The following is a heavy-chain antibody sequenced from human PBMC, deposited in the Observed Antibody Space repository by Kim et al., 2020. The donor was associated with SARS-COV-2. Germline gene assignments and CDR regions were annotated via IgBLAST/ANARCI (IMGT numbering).Heavy chain of an antibody. Sequence: GGSLRLSCTASGFTFGDYAMSWFRQAPGKGLEWVGFIRSKAYGGTTEYAASVKGRFTISRDDSKSIAYLQMNSLKTEDTAVYYCTRDGYSSSWYDNWFDPWGQGTLVTVSS. D-gene: IGHD6-13*01. CDR2: IRSKAYGGTT. V-gene: IGHV3-49*03. CDR3: TRDGYSSSWYDNWFDP. CDR1: GFTFGDYA. J-gene: IGHJ5*02.